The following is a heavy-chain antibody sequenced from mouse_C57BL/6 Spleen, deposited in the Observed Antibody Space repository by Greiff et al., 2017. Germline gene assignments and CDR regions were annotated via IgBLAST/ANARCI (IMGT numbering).Heavy chain of an antibody. Sequence: VQLQQSGAELVKPGASVKISCKASGYTFTDYYINWVKQMHGQGLEWIGKLGPGSGSPYYNEKFKGKATLTADKSSSTAYMQLISLTSEDSAVYFFAREWVYYGSICFAYWGQGPLVTVSA. J-gene: IGHJ3*01. V-gene: IGHV1-77*01. CDR3: AREWVYYGSICFAY. CDR2: LGPGSGSP. D-gene: IGHD1-1*01. CDR1: GYTFTDYY.